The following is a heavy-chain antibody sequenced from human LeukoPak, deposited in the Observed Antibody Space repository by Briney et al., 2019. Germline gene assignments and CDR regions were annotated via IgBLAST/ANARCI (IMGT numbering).Heavy chain of an antibody. CDR3: ARDFGRDGYNYGGKNWFDP. D-gene: IGHD5-24*01. J-gene: IGHJ5*02. V-gene: IGHV3-7*01. CDR2: INQDGSVI. CDR1: GFTFNNYW. Sequence: GGSLRLSCGASGFTFNNYWMTWVRQAPGKGLEWVANINQDGSVIHYVDSVKGRFTISRDNSKNTLYLQMNSLRAEDTALYYCARDFGRDGYNYGGKNWFDPWGQGTLVTVSS.